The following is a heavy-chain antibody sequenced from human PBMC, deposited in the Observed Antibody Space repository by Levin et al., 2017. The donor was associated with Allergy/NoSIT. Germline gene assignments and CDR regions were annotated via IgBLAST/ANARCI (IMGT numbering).Heavy chain of an antibody. CDR2: MKQDGSEK. CDR1: GFTFSTYW. CDR3: ARGGAASGKRLMFKNDY. D-gene: IGHD6-13*01. V-gene: IGHV3-7*01. J-gene: IGHJ4*02. Sequence: QSGGSLRLSCAASGFTFSTYWMTWVRQAPGKGLEWVANMKQDGSEKYYVDSVKGRFTISRDNAKNSLYLQMNNLRPEDTAVYFCARGGAASGKRLMFKNDYWGQGTLVTVSS.